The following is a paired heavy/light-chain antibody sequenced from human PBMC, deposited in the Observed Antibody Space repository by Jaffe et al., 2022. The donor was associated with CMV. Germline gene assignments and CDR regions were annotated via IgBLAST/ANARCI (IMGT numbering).Light chain of an antibody. CDR1: SSNFENNH. CDR2: ENS. CDR3: VTWDSSLRAVL. Sequence: QSVLTQPPSVSAAPGQKVTISCSGSSSNFENNHVSWYQQLPGPAPKLLIFENSKRPSGIPDRFSGSKSGTSATLAITGLQTEDEADYYCVTWDSSLRAVLFGGGTKLTVL. J-gene: IGLJ2*01. V-gene: IGLV1-51*02.
Heavy chain of an antibody. CDR3: ARLMVLWPPINFDY. J-gene: IGHJ4*02. CDR1: GFTFRSNW. D-gene: IGHD2-8*02. CDR2: INFDGSET. Sequence: EVQLVESGGGLVQPGGSLRLSCAASGFTFRSNWMTWVRQAPGKGLEWVANINFDGSETHYVDSVEGRFIISRDNAKNSLYLQMNSLRAEDTAVYYCARLMVLWPPINFDYWGQGNLVTVSS. V-gene: IGHV3-7*01.